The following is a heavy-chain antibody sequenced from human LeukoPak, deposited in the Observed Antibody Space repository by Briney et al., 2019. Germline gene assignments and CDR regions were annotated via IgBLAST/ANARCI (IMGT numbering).Heavy chain of an antibody. J-gene: IGHJ4*02. Sequence: GGSLRLSCAASGFTFSSYAMSWVRQAPGKGLGWVSAISGSGGSTYYADSVKGRFTISRDNSKNTLYLQMNSLRAEDTAVYYCAKDSSVGIVGASDFDYWGQGTLVTVSS. CDR3: AKDSSVGIVGASDFDY. D-gene: IGHD1-26*01. CDR2: ISGSGGST. CDR1: GFTFSSYA. V-gene: IGHV3-23*01.